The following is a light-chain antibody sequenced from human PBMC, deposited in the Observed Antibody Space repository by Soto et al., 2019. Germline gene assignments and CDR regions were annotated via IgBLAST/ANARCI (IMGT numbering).Light chain of an antibody. J-gene: IGLJ2*01. CDR1: GSDIGNYHY. CDR2: EVS. Sequence: QSVLTQPASVSGSPGQSITISCTGTGSDIGNYHYVSWYQQHPGKAPKTIIYEVSHRPSGISGRFSGSKSGNTASLTISGLQADDEADYYCSSYATNRDVLFGGGTKLTVL. V-gene: IGLV2-14*01. CDR3: SSYATNRDVL.